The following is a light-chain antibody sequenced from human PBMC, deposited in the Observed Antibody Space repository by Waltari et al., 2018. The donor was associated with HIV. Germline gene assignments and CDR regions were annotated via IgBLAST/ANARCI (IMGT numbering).Light chain of an antibody. Sequence: QTVVTQEPSFSVSPGGTVTLTFGLSSGPVSTSHYPSWYQQTPGQAPRTLIYSTNTRSSGVPDRFSGSILGNKAALTITGAQADDESDYYCVLFMGNGIWVFGGGTKLTVL. CDR2: STN. CDR1: SGPVSTSHY. V-gene: IGLV8-61*01. J-gene: IGLJ3*02. CDR3: VLFMGNGIWV.